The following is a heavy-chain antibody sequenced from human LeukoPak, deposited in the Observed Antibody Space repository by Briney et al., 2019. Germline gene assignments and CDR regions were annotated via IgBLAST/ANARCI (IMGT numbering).Heavy chain of an antibody. CDR2: INPNSSGK. D-gene: IGHD3-3*01. CDR3: ARSYYDFWSGYSSRVLDY. J-gene: IGHJ4*02. Sequence: GASVKVSCKASGYTFTGYYMHWVRQAPGQGLEWMGLINPNSSGKNYAQKFQGRVIMTRDTSINTAYMELSRLRSDDTAVYYCARSYYDFWSGYSSRVLDYWGQGTLVTVSS. CDR1: GYTFTGYY. V-gene: IGHV1-2*02.